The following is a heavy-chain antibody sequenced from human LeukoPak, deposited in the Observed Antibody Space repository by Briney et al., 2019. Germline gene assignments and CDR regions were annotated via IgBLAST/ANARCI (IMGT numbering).Heavy chain of an antibody. Sequence: GGSLRLSCGDSRFTFSDYGMHWVRQAPGKGLEWLALISYDGRTKFYADSLRGRFAISRDNAKNSLYLQMNSLRAEDTAVYYCARGRWRYYYDSSGIFDYWGQGTLVTVSS. CDR3: ARGRWRYYYDSSGIFDY. CDR1: RFTFSDYG. D-gene: IGHD3-22*01. J-gene: IGHJ4*02. CDR2: ISYDGRTK. V-gene: IGHV3-30*03.